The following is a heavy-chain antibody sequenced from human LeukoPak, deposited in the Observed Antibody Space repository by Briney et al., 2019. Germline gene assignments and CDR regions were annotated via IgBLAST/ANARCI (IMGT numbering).Heavy chain of an antibody. Sequence: KPGGSLRLSCAASGFTFSDYYMSWIRQAPGKGLEWVSYISSSSSYTNYADSVKGRFTISRDNAKNSLYLQMNSLRAEDTAVYYCARVLLRFGELSDLYFDYWGQGTLVTVSS. D-gene: IGHD3-10*01. J-gene: IGHJ4*02. CDR3: ARVLLRFGELSDLYFDY. V-gene: IGHV3-11*06. CDR2: ISSSSSYT. CDR1: GFTFSDYY.